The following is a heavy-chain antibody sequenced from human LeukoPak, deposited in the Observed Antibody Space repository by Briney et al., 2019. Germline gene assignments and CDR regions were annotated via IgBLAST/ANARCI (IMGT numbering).Heavy chain of an antibody. CDR1: GFTFSSHD. V-gene: IGHV3-21*01. CDR3: ARVQGYYYYIDV. Sequence: GSLKLSCAASGFTFSSHDMNWVRQAPGKGLEWVSSISSSSSYIYYTDSLKGRFTISRDNAKNSLFLQMNSLRAEDTAVYYCARVQGYYYYIDVWGKGTTVTVSS. CDR2: ISSSSSYI. D-gene: IGHD3-10*01. J-gene: IGHJ6*03.